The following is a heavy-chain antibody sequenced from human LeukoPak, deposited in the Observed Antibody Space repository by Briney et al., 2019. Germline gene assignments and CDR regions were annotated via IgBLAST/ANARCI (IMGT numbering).Heavy chain of an antibody. CDR1: GFTFSSYA. D-gene: IGHD3-10*01. J-gene: IGHJ4*02. CDR2: ISGSGGST. CDR3: AKDPLTLVRGVIDN. Sequence: GGSLRLSCAASGFTFSSYAMSWVRQAPGKGLEWVSAISGSGGSTYYADSVKGRFTISRDNSKNTLYLQMNRLRAEDTAVYYRAKDPLTLVRGVIDNWGQGTLVNGSS. V-gene: IGHV3-23*01.